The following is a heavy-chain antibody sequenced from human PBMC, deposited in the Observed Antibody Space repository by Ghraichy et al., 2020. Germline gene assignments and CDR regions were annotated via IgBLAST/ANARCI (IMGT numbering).Heavy chain of an antibody. Sequence: LSLTCAASGFTFSSYAMSWVRQAPGKGLEWVSGFGGGGGSTYYADSVKGRFTISRDNSKNTLYLQMNSLRVEDTAIYYCARDRGGYSSGWYRDYWGQGTLVNVSS. CDR3: ARDRGGYSSGWYRDY. CDR1: GFTFSSYA. D-gene: IGHD6-19*01. CDR2: FGGGGGST. V-gene: IGHV3-23*01. J-gene: IGHJ4*02.